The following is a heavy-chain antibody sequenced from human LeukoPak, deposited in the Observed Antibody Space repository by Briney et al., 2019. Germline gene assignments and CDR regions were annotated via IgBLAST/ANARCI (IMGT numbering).Heavy chain of an antibody. J-gene: IGHJ4*02. CDR2: ISYDGSNK. D-gene: IGHD3-22*01. CDR1: GFTFSSYA. CDR3: AKDEDSSGYYYLDYFDY. V-gene: IGHV3-30*04. Sequence: GGSLRLSCAASGFTFSSYAMHWVRQAPGKGLEWVAVISYDGSNKYYADSVKGRFTISRDNSKNTLYLQMNSLRAEDTAVYYCAKDEDSSGYYYLDYFDYWGQGTLVTVSS.